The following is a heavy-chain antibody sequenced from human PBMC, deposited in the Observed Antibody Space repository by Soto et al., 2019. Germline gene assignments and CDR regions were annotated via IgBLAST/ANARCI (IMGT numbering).Heavy chain of an antibody. Sequence: EVQLVESGGGLVQPGGSLRLSCAASGFTFSSYEMNWVRQAPGKGLEWVSYISSSGSTIYYADSVKGRFTISRDNAKNSLYLQMNSLRAEDTAVYYCARDGGYSRIFDYWGQGTLVTVSS. D-gene: IGHD6-13*01. CDR3: ARDGGYSRIFDY. V-gene: IGHV3-48*03. CDR1: GFTFSSYE. J-gene: IGHJ4*02. CDR2: ISSSGSTI.